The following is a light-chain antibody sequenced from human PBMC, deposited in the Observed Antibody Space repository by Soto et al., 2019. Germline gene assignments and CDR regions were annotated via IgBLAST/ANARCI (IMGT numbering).Light chain of an antibody. V-gene: IGLV1-47*01. J-gene: IGLJ3*02. CDR2: RNN. CDR1: SSNIGRNY. CDR3: AVWDASLYGL. Sequence: QSVLTQPPSASGTPGQRVTISCSGTSSNIGRNYVYWFQQIPGTAPKLLIYRNNQRPSGVPDRFSVSKSGASASLAISGLRSEDEADYYCAVWDASLYGLFGGRTKLTVL.